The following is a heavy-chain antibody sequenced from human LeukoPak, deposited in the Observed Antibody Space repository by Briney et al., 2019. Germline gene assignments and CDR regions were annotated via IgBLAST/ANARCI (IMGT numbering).Heavy chain of an antibody. V-gene: IGHV1-69*05. CDR2: IIPIFGTA. CDR1: GGTFSSYA. CDR3: ASSPSSSSREAFDI. D-gene: IGHD6-6*01. Sequence: ASVRVSCKASGGTFSSYAISWVRQAPGQGLEWMGGIIPIFGTANYAQKFQGRVTITTDESTSTAYMELSSLRSEDTAVYYCASSPSSSSREAFDIWGQGTMVTVSS. J-gene: IGHJ3*02.